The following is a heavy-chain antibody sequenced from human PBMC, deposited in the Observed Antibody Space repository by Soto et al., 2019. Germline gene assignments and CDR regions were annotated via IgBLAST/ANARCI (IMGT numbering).Heavy chain of an antibody. D-gene: IGHD4-4*01. CDR2: IYPGDSDT. V-gene: IGHV5-51*01. Sequence: PGESLKISCKDSGFSFASSWIGWVRQMPGKGLEWMGVIYPGDSDTRYSPSFQGQVTISADKSISTAYLQWSSLKASDTAMYYCARGDYRVLELWAQGTLVTVSS. J-gene: IGHJ4*02. CDR1: GFSFASSW. CDR3: ARGDYRVLEL.